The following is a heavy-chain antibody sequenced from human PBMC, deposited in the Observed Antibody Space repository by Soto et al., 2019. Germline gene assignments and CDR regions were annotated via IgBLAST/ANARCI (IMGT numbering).Heavy chain of an antibody. V-gene: IGHV3-33*01. J-gene: IGHJ3*02. CDR2: IWYDGSNK. Sequence: GGSLTLSCAVSGFTFSSYDMHWVRQAPGKGLEWVAVIWYDGSNKYYADSVKGRFTIYRDNSKNTLYLQMNSLRAEDTAVYYCAREHRYCSSTSCYPDAFDIWGQGTMVTVSS. D-gene: IGHD2-2*01. CDR1: GFTFSSYD. CDR3: AREHRYCSSTSCYPDAFDI.